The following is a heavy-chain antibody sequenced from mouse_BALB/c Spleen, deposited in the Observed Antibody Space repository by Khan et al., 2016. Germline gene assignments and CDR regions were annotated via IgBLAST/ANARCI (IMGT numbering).Heavy chain of an antibody. J-gene: IGHJ3*01. CDR3: ARQGFAY. CDR1: GFTFSSYG. Sequence: EVELVESGGGLVEPGGSLKLSCAASGFTFSSYGMSWVRQTPEKRLEWVATISGGGSYTYYPDSVKGRFTISRDNAKNNLYLQMSSLRSEDTAVYYCARQGFAYWGQGTLVTVSA. CDR2: ISGGGSYT. V-gene: IGHV5-9-2*01.